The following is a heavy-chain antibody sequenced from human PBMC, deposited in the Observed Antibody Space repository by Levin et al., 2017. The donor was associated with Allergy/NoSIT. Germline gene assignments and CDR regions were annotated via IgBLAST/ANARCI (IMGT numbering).Heavy chain of an antibody. Sequence: ETLSLTCAASGFTFSSYSMNWVRQAPGKGLEWVSSISSSSSYIYYADSVKGRFTISRDNAKNSLYLQMNSLRAEDTAVYYCARERGSSGYQPFDYWGQGTLVTVSS. V-gene: IGHV3-21*01. D-gene: IGHD3-22*01. J-gene: IGHJ4*02. CDR1: GFTFSSYS. CDR2: ISSSSSYI. CDR3: ARERGSSGYQPFDY.